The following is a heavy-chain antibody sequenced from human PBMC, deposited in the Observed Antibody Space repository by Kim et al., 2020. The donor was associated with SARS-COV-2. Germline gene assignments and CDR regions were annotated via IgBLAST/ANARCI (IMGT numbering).Heavy chain of an antibody. J-gene: IGHJ4*02. D-gene: IGHD3-16*01. Sequence: GGSLRLSCAASGFTFSSCAMSWVRQAPGKGLEWVSAIGTTGAVTFYADSVKGRFIISRDNSKSTLYLQMSSLRADDTAVYYCAKDGSWGGFDSWGPGTLV. V-gene: IGHV3-23*01. CDR1: GFTFSSCA. CDR3: AKDGSWGGFDS. CDR2: IGTTGAVT.